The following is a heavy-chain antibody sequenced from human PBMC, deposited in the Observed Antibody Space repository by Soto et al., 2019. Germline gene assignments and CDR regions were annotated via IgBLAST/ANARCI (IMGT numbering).Heavy chain of an antibody. CDR3: ARMYYDFWSDIGRSAKFDY. D-gene: IGHD3-3*01. Sequence: SETLSLTCTVSGGSISSGGYYWSWIRQHPGKGLEWIGYIYYSGSTYYNPSLKSRVTISVDTSKNQFSLKLSSVTAADTAVYYCARMYYDFWSDIGRSAKFDYWGQGTLVTVSS. J-gene: IGHJ4*02. V-gene: IGHV4-31*03. CDR2: IYYSGST. CDR1: GGSISSGGYY.